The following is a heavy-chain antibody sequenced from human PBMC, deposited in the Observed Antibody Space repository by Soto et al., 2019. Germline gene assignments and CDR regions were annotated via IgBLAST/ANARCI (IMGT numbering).Heavy chain of an antibody. CDR1: GFTFSTYW. D-gene: IGHD3-10*01. Sequence: EVQLVESGGGIVQPGGSLRLSCAASGFTFSTYWRHWVRQAPGKGLVWVSRVNSDGSRTSYADSVKGRFTISRDNTKNTLDLQMNSLRAEDTDVYYCARGHYCASCVERHFDYWGQGTMVTVSS. CDR2: VNSDGSRT. J-gene: IGHJ4*02. CDR3: ARGHYCASCVERHFDY. V-gene: IGHV3-74*01.